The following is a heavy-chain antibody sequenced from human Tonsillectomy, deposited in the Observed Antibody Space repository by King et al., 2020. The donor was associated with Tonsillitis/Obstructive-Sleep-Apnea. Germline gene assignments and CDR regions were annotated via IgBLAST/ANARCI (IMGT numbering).Heavy chain of an antibody. CDR1: GLTFSNYA. V-gene: IGHV3-23*01. Sequence: VPLLESGGGLVQPGGSLRLSCAAPGLTFSNYAMSWVRQAPGKGLEWVSTISGSGGTTYYADSVKGRFTISRDNSKNTLYLQMNSLRADDTAVYYCAKEEEDGVADYWGQGTLVIVSS. J-gene: IGHJ4*02. CDR3: AKEEEDGVADY. CDR2: ISGSGGTT. D-gene: IGHD5-12*01.